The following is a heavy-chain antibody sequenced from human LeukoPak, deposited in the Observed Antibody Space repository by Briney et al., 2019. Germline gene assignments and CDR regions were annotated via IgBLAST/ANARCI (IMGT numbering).Heavy chain of an antibody. J-gene: IGHJ3*02. V-gene: IGHV3-74*01. D-gene: IGHD6-6*01. CDR3: AGDELEEAFDI. CDR1: GFTFSSYW. CDR2: INSDGSTT. Sequence: PGGSLRLSCAASGFTFSSYWMHWVRQAPGKGLVWVSRINSDGSTTNYADSVKGRFHISRDNAKNTLSLQMNSLPAEDTAVYYCAGDELEEAFDIWGQGTMVTVPS.